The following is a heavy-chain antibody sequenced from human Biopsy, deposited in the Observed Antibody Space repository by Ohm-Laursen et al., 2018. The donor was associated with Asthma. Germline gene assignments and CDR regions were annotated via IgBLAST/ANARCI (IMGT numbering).Heavy chain of an antibody. J-gene: IGHJ6*02. CDR3: ARAVDYSHYYGIDV. Sequence: ASVKVSCKTSGYTFNSAGITWVRQAPGQGLEWMGWISLYNGNTKVAQKLQDRVTMITDTSTSTAYVELRSLRSDDTAVYFCARAVDYSHYYGIDVWGQGTTVTVS. CDR2: ISLYNGNT. CDR1: GYTFNSAG. V-gene: IGHV1-18*01. D-gene: IGHD3-10*01.